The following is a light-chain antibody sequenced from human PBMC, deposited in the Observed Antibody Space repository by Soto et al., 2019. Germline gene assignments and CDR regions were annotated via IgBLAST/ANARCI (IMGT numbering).Light chain of an antibody. CDR3: QQYDNWPSVT. V-gene: IGKV3-15*01. CDR1: QSVGRS. J-gene: IGKJ4*01. Sequence: IVMTQSPGTLTVSPGERATLSCRASQSVGRSLAWYQQKPGQAPRLLIYGTSARATGIPATFSGSGSGTEFTLTISSLQSDDFAIYYCQQYDNWPSVTFGGGTKVDIK. CDR2: GTS.